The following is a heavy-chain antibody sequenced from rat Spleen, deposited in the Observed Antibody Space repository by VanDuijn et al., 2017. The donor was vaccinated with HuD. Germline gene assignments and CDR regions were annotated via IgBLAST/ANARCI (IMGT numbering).Heavy chain of an antibody. V-gene: IGHV2S12*01. J-gene: IGHJ1*01. Sequence: QVQLKESGPGLVQPSQTLSLTCTVSGFSLTSYHVSWVRQSPGKGLEWMGVIWTGGNTAYNLLLKSRLSISRDISKSQVFLEMNSLQTEDTAMYFCARGGYGSYIYGFFDFWGPGTMVTVSS. CDR1: GFSLTSYH. CDR2: IWTGGNT. CDR3: ARGGYGSYIYGFFDF. D-gene: IGHD1-2*01.